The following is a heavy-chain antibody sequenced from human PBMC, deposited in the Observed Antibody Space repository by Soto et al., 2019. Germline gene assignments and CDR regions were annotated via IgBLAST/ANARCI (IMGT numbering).Heavy chain of an antibody. CDR3: ARRWETVGATTPFAY. CDR1: GGTFSSHA. D-gene: IGHD1-26*01. Sequence: QVQLVQSGAEVKKPGSSVKVSCKASGGTFSSHAISWVRQAPGQGLEWMGGIIPIFGTANYVQKFQGRVTISADKSTTTADMEVRSLRSEDTAVYYWARRWETVGATTPFAYWGQGPLVPVSS. J-gene: IGHJ4*02. CDR2: IIPIFGTA. V-gene: IGHV1-69*06.